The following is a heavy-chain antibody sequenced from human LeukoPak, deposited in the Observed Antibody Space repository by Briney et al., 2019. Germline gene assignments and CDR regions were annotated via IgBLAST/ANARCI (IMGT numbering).Heavy chain of an antibody. CDR3: AKDSGVGAIYDAFDI. Sequence: GGSLRLSCAASGFTVSSNYMSWVRQAPGKGLEWVSVIYSGGSTYYADSVKGRFTISRDNAKNSLYLQMNSLRAEDMALYYCAKDSGVGAIYDAFDIWGQGTMVTVSS. CDR2: IYSGGST. V-gene: IGHV3-53*05. CDR1: GFTVSSNY. D-gene: IGHD1-26*01. J-gene: IGHJ3*02.